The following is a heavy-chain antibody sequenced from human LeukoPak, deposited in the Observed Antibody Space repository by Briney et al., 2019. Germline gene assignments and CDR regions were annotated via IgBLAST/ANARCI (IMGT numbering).Heavy chain of an antibody. J-gene: IGHJ4*02. Sequence: PGGSLRLSCAASGFTFSGSAMHWVRQASGKGLEWVGRIRSKANSYATAYAASVKGRFTISRDDSKNTAYLQMNSLRAEDTALYYCARSYTDWGQGTLVTVSS. CDR3: ARSYTD. D-gene: IGHD1-1*01. V-gene: IGHV3-73*01. CDR1: GFTFSGSA. CDR2: IRSKANSYAT.